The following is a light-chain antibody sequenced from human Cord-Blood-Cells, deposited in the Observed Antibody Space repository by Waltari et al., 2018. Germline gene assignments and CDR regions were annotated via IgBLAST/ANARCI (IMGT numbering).Light chain of an antibody. CDR1: SLRSYY. Sequence: SSELTQDPAVSVALGQTVRITCQGDSLRSYYASWYQQKPGQAPVLVIYGKNNRPSGSPDRFAGSSSGKTASLTITGAQAEDEADYYCNSRDSSGNHYVFGTGTKVTVL. V-gene: IGLV3-19*01. CDR3: NSRDSSGNHYV. J-gene: IGLJ1*01. CDR2: GKN.